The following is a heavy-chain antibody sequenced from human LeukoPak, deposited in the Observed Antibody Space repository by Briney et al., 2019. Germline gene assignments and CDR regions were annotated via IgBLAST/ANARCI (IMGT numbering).Heavy chain of an antibody. CDR2: IYYSGST. CDR3: ARGKSKFDY. Sequence: SKTLSLTCTVSGGSISRGDYYWSWIRQPPGKGLEWIGYIYYSGSTDYNPSLKSRVTISVDTSKNQFSLKLSSVTAADTAVYYCARGKSKFDYWGREPWSPSPQ. V-gene: IGHV4-30-4*01. CDR1: GGSISRGDYY. J-gene: IGHJ4*02.